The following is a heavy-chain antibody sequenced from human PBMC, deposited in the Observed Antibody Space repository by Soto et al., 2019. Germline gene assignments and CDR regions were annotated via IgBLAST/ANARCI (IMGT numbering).Heavy chain of an antibody. CDR3: ARDRSSDGLDY. J-gene: IGHJ4*02. V-gene: IGHV4-31*03. CDR2: FSYIGGT. Sequence: QVQLQESGPGLVKPSQTLSLTCTVSGVSINSTHYYWGWIRQLPGGGLEGICHFSYIGGTSSNPSLKRRATILVDSSKRQFSLKLTSVTAADTAVYYCARDRSSDGLDYWGQGTLVTVSS. CDR1: GVSINSTHYY.